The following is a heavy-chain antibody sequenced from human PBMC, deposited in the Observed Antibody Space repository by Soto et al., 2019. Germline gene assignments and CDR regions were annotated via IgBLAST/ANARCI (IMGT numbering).Heavy chain of an antibody. Sequence: SETLSLTCTVSGGSISNGYYSWSWIRQSPEKGLERIGHIYSGVSTYSNPSLNGRLTISIDTSKNQFSLSLSSVTAADTAVYYCARGPSGDKVDYWGQGTLVTVSS. J-gene: IGHJ4*02. CDR1: GGSISNGYYS. CDR2: IYSGVST. D-gene: IGHD7-27*01. V-gene: IGHV4-30-4*01. CDR3: ARGPSGDKVDY.